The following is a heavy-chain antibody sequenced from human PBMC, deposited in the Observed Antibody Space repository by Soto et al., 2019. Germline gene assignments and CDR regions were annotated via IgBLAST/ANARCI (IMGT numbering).Heavy chain of an antibody. D-gene: IGHD4-17*01. V-gene: IGHV3-15*01. Sequence: EVQLVESGGDLVKPGGSLRLSCAVSGFTFADAWMSWVRQAPGKGLEWVGRIKSKTDGGTIDYAAPVIGRFTISRDDSKDTLYLQMDSLKTEDTALYYCVTEPPDYGDPTFDYWGQGTLVTVSS. CDR1: GFTFADAW. CDR3: VTEPPDYGDPTFDY. J-gene: IGHJ4*02. CDR2: IKSKTDGGTI.